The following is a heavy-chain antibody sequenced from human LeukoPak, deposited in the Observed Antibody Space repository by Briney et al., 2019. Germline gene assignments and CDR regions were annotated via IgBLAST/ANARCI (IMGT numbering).Heavy chain of an antibody. Sequence: GGSLRLSCAASGFTFSSYWMSWVRQAPGKGLEWVSSISGSGGGTYYAASVRGRFTISRDNSKNTLYLQMNSLRANDTGVYFCAKVSLGDDYNVWGQGTLVTVSS. CDR3: AKVSLGDDYNV. J-gene: IGHJ4*02. CDR1: GFTFSSYW. CDR2: ISGSGGGT. V-gene: IGHV3-23*01. D-gene: IGHD5-24*01.